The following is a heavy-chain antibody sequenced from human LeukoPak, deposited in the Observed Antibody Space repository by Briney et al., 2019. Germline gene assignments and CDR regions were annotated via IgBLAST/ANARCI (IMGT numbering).Heavy chain of an antibody. D-gene: IGHD6-19*01. J-gene: IGHJ5*02. CDR2: ISAYNGNT. CDR3: ARAEPAKTYSSGGKMFDP. Sequence: GASVKVSCKASGYTFTSYGISWVRQAPGQGLEWMGWISAYNGNTNYAQKLQGRVTLTTDTSTSTAYMELRSLRSDDTAVYYCARAEPAKTYSSGGKMFDPWGQGTLVTVSS. CDR1: GYTFTSYG. V-gene: IGHV1-18*01.